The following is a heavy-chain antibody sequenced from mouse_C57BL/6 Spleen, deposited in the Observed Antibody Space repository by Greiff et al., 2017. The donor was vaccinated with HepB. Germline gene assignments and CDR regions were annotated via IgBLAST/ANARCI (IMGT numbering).Heavy chain of an antibody. CDR2: IDPETGGT. CDR3: TRPYYDYDFDY. V-gene: IGHV1-15*01. J-gene: IGHJ2*01. D-gene: IGHD2-4*01. CDR1: GYTFTDYE. Sequence: QVQLQQSGAELVRPGASVTLSCKASGYTFTDYEMHWVKQTPVHGLEWIGAIDPETGGTAYNQKFKGKAILTADKSSSTAYMELRSLTSEDSAVYYCTRPYYDYDFDYWGQGTTLTVSS.